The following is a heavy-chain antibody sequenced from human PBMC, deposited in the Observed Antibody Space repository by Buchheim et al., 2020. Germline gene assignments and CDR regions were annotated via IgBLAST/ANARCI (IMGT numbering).Heavy chain of an antibody. CDR1: GFTFSSYG. CDR2: ISYDGSNK. D-gene: IGHD3-3*01. V-gene: IGHV3-30*18. CDR3: AKDVIPYYDFWSGYSLYFDY. J-gene: IGHJ4*02. Sequence: QVQLVESGGGVVQPGRSLRLSCAASGFTFSSYGMHWVRQAPGKGLEWVAVISYDGSNKYYADSVKGRFTISRDNSKNTLYLQMNSLRAEDTAVYYCAKDVIPYYDFWSGYSLYFDYWGQGTL.